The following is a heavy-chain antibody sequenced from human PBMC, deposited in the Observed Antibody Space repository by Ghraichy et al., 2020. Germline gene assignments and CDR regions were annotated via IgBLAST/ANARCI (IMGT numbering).Heavy chain of an antibody. CDR3: ARDLADVLTGFPYFFDS. CDR1: GVSIQSYY. V-gene: IGHV4-59*01. D-gene: IGHD3-9*01. J-gene: IGHJ4*02. CDR2: FSYSSGSS. Sequence: SQTLSLTCSVSGVSIQSYYWNWIRQTPGKGLEWIGYFSYSSGSSDYNPSLKSRVTISVDTPKNRVSLKLSSVTPEDTAIYYCARDLADVLTGFPYFFDSWGPGILVTVSS.